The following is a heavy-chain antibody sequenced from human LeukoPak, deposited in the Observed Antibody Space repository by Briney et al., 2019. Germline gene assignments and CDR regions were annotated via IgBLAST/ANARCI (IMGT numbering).Heavy chain of an antibody. CDR3: ARWGESGDYAVHAFDI. CDR1: GVSISNYY. Sequence: SETLSLTCTVSGVSISNYYWNWMRQSPGKGLEWIGYSHYSGTTNYNPSPNSRVTMSVDTSKSQFSLKLSSVSAADTAVYYCARWGESGDYAVHAFDIWGQGTMVTVSS. V-gene: IGHV4-59*01. CDR2: SHYSGTT. J-gene: IGHJ3*02. D-gene: IGHD2-21*02.